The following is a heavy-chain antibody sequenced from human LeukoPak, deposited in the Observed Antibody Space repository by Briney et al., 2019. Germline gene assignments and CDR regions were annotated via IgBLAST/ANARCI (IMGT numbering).Heavy chain of an antibody. CDR3: AKDGGRSGYYMGYYSGMDV. J-gene: IGHJ6*02. CDR2: ISGSGGST. D-gene: IGHD3-3*01. Sequence: GGSLRLSCAASGFTFSSYAMSWVRQAPGKGLEWVSAISGSGGSTYYADSVRGRFTISRDNSKNTLYLQMNSLRAEDTAVYYCAKDGGRSGYYMGYYSGMDVWGQGTTVTVSS. CDR1: GFTFSSYA. V-gene: IGHV3-23*01.